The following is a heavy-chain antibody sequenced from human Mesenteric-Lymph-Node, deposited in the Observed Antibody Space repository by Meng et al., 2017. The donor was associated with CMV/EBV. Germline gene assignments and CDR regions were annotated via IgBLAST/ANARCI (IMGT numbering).Heavy chain of an antibody. V-gene: IGHV3-48*03. CDR1: GFTFSSYE. D-gene: IGHD2-2*01. CDR2: ISSSGSTI. CDR3: ATGLVVPAAWPHYFDY. Sequence: GGSLRLSCAASGFTFSSYEMNWVRQAPGKGLEWVSYISSSGSTIYYADSVKGRFTISRDNAKNSLYLQMNSLRAEDTAVYYCATGLVVPAAWPHYFDYWGQGTLVTVSS. J-gene: IGHJ4*02.